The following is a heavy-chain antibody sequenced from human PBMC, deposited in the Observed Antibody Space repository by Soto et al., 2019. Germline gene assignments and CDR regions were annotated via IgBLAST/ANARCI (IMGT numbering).Heavy chain of an antibody. J-gene: IGHJ6*02. V-gene: IGHV4-34*01. CDR2: INHSGST. CDR3: ARGGGYRYCSSTSCPNYYYYYYGMDV. CDR1: GGSFSGYY. Sequence: SETLSLTCAVYGGSFSGYYWSWIRQPPGKGLEWIGEINHSGSTNYNPSLKSRVTISVDTSKNQFSLKLSSVTAADTAVYYCARGGGYRYCSSTSCPNYYYYYYGMDVWGQGTTVTVSS. D-gene: IGHD2-2*01.